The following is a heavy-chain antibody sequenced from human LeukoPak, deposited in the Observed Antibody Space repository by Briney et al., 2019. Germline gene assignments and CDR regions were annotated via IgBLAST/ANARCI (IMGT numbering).Heavy chain of an antibody. CDR3: ARQRAGYDILTGYQKDWFDP. CDR2: IYYSGST. V-gene: IGHV4-39*01. CDR1: GGSISSSSYY. J-gene: IGHJ5*02. Sequence: SETLSLTCTVSGGSISSSSYYWGWIRQPPGRGLEWIGSIYYSGSTYYNPSLKSRVTISVDTSKNQFSLKLSSVTAADTAVYYCARQRAGYDILTGYQKDWFDPWGQGTLVTVSS. D-gene: IGHD3-9*01.